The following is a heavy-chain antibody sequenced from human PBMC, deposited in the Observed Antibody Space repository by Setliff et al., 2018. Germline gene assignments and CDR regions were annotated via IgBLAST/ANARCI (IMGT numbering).Heavy chain of an antibody. CDR1: ADSISSSYDY. D-gene: IGHD5-12*01. V-gene: IGHV4-39*01. CDR2: IYTSGST. J-gene: IGHJ4*02. CDR3: ARLGYRGDLDY. Sequence: PSETLSLTCNVSADSISSSYDYWAWIRQPPGKGLEWIGSIYTSGSTYYNPSLRSRVSISVDTSKNQFSLKLSSVTAADTAVYYCARLGYRGDLDYWGQGTLVTVSS.